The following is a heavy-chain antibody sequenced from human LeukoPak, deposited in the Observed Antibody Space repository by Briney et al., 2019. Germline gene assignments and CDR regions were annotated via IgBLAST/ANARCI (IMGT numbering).Heavy chain of an antibody. CDR1: GFTFSTYA. J-gene: IGHJ4*02. Sequence: PGGSLRLSCAASGFTFSTYAMNWVRQAPGKGLEWVAVISYDGRQNYYADSVKGRFTISRDNSKNTLYLQMNSLRDEDSAAYYCARVYLERLTAGYFDDWGQGTWVTVSP. CDR2: ISYDGRQN. V-gene: IGHV3-30*04. CDR3: ARVYLERLTAGYFDD. D-gene: IGHD2-8*01.